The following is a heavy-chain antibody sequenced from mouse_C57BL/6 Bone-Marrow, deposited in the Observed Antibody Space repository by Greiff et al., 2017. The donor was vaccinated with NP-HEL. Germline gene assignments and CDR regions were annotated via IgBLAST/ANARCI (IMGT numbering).Heavy chain of an antibody. CDR3: ARDRGAPVVAGAMDY. V-gene: IGHV5-4*01. CDR1: GFTFSSYA. D-gene: IGHD1-1*01. J-gene: IGHJ4*01. CDR2: ISDGGSYT. Sequence: EVKLVESGGGLVKPGGSLKLSCAASGFTFSSYAMSWVRQTPEKRLEWVATISDGGSYTYYPDNVQGRFTISRDNAKNNLYLQMSHLKSEDTAMYYCARDRGAPVVAGAMDYWGQGTSVTVSS.